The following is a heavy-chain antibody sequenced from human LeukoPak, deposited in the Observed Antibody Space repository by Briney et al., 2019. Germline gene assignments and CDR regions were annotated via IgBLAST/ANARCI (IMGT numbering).Heavy chain of an antibody. D-gene: IGHD3-16*01. V-gene: IGHV4-59*01. CDR1: GGSISNYY. Sequence: SETLSLTCTVSGGSISNYYWSWIRQPPGKGLEWIGYIYYSGSTNYNPSLKSRVTISVDTSKNQFSLKLSSVTAADTAVYCCARHRWADYWGQGTLVTVSS. CDR2: IYYSGST. J-gene: IGHJ4*02. CDR3: ARHRWADY.